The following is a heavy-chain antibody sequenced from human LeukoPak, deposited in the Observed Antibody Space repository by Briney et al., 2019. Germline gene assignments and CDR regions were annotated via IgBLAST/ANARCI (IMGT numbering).Heavy chain of an antibody. CDR2: IYTSGST. D-gene: IGHD2-15*01. V-gene: IGHV4-4*09. CDR1: GGSISSYY. Sequence: PSETLSLTCTVSGGSISSYYWSRIRQPPGKGLEWIGYIYTSGSTNYNPSLKSRVTISVDTSKNQFSLKLSSVTAADTAVYYCARLEGSWFDPWGQGTLVTVSS. J-gene: IGHJ5*02. CDR3: ARLEGSWFDP.